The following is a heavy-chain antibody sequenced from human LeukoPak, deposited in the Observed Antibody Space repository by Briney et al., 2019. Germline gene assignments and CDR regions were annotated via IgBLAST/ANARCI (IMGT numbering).Heavy chain of an antibody. D-gene: IGHD3-16*01. V-gene: IGHV3-30*03. J-gene: IGHJ4*02. CDR2: ISYDGSNK. CDR3: AIRDGGHFDY. CDR1: GFTFSSYG. Sequence: GGSLRLSSAASGFTFSSYGMHWVRQAPGKGLEWVAVISYDGSNKYYADSVKGRFTISRDNSKNTLYLQMNSLRAEDTAVYYCAIRDGGHFDYWGQGTLVTVSS.